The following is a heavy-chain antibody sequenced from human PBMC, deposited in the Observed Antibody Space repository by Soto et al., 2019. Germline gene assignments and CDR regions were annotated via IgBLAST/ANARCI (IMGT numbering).Heavy chain of an antibody. V-gene: IGHV4-4*07. CDR1: GGSITDYS. CDR3: ARDQGVVVTADNWFDP. Sequence: SETLSLTCAVSGGSITDYSWVWIRQPAGKGLEWIGRIFSSGSTNYNPSRKGRITMSLDTSKNQFSLKLNPATATDPAVYFCARDQGVVVTADNWFDPWGQGLRVTVAS. CDR2: IFSSGST. J-gene: IGHJ5*02. D-gene: IGHD2-21*02.